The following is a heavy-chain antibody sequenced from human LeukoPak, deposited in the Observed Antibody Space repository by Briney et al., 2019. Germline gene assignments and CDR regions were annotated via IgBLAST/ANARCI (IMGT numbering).Heavy chain of an antibody. Sequence: GGSLRLSCTASGLTFSTSGFNWVRQAPGKGLVWVASIGPTGSDRYHADSIKGRFTISRDNANNFLYLQMNSLRAEDTAVYYCATETNGRHYDYWGQGTLLTVSS. D-gene: IGHD1-14*01. J-gene: IGHJ4*02. V-gene: IGHV3-21*06. CDR1: GLTFSTSG. CDR3: ATETNGRHYDY. CDR2: IGPTGSDR.